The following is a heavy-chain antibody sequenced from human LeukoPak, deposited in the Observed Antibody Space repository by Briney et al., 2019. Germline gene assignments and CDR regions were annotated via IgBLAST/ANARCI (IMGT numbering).Heavy chain of an antibody. CDR1: GFTFSSYG. Sequence: GGSLRLSCAASGFTFSSYGMHWVRQAPGKGLEWVAFIWYDGSNKYYADSVKGRFTISRDNSKNTLYLQMNSLRAEDTAVYYCAKDRHRAAADPFQHWGQGTLVTVSS. V-gene: IGHV3-30*02. CDR3: AKDRHRAAADPFQH. J-gene: IGHJ1*01. D-gene: IGHD6-13*01. CDR2: IWYDGSNK.